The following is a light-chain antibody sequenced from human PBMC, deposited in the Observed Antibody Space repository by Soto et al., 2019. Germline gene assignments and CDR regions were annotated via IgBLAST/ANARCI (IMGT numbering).Light chain of an antibody. CDR1: QSLLHSDGIAY. Sequence: DGVMTQSPLSLPVTRGQPSSVAFRSNQSLLHSDGIAYFSWFQQRPGRSPRRLIYKVSNRDSGVPARFSGSGSGTDFALKISRVEAEDVGVYYCMQGTHWPITFGQGTRLEIK. V-gene: IGKV2-30*02. J-gene: IGKJ5*01. CDR3: MQGTHWPIT. CDR2: KVS.